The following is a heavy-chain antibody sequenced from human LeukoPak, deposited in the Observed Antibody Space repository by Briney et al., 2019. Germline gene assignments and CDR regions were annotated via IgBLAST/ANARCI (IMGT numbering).Heavy chain of an antibody. J-gene: IGHJ4*02. Sequence: GGSLRLSCAASGFTFTTYTMNWVRQAPGKGLEWVSVIYSGGSTYYSDSVKGRFTISRDNSKNTLYLQMNSLRAEDTAVYYCARDMLDWGQGTLVTVSS. V-gene: IGHV3-66*01. CDR2: IYSGGST. CDR1: GFTFTTYT. CDR3: ARDMLD. D-gene: IGHD3-10*02.